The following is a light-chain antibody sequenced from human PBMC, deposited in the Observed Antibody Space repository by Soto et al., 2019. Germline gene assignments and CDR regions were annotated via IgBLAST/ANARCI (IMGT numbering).Light chain of an antibody. CDR2: DAS. J-gene: IGKJ1*01. CDR1: QSISSW. CDR3: QQYNSYPWT. V-gene: IGKV1-5*01. Sequence: IQLTQSPSALSASVGDRVTITCRASQSISSWLAWCQQKPGNAPKLLIYDASSLESGVPSRFSGSGSGTEFTITITSLQPDDFATYYCQQYNSYPWTFGQGTKVDIK.